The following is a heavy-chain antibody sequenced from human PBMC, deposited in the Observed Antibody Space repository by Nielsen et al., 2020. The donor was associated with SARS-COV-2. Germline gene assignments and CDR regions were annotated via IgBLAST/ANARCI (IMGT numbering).Heavy chain of an antibody. CDR1: GGSISSGGYY. Sequence: SETLSLTCTVSGGSISSGGYYWSWIRQHPGKGLEWIGYIYYSGSTYYNPSLKSRVTISVDTSKNQFSLKLSSVTAADTAVYYCARDRIAASAGGDLVYYMDVWGKGTTVTVSS. J-gene: IGHJ6*03. D-gene: IGHD6-13*01. V-gene: IGHV4-31*03. CDR2: IYYSGST. CDR3: ARDRIAASAGGDLVYYMDV.